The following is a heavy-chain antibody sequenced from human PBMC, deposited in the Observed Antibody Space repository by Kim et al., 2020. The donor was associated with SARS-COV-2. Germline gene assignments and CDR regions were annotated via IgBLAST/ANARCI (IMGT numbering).Heavy chain of an antibody. J-gene: IGHJ4*02. Sequence: GGSLRLSCAASGFTFGTYAMSWVRQAPGKGLECDSAISGPGGSTYYADSVKGRFTISRDNSKNTLYLQMNSPTAEDTAVYYCARDPGIIPYHYFDFWGQG. D-gene: IGHD2-21*01. CDR1: GFTFGTYA. CDR3: ARDPGIIPYHYFDF. V-gene: IGHV3-23*01. CDR2: ISGPGGST.